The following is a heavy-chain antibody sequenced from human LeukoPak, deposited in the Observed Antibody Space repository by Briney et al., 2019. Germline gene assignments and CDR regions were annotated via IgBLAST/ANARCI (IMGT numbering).Heavy chain of an antibody. CDR2: ISGSGGST. Sequence: GGSLRLSCAASGFTFSSYGMSWVRQAPGKGLEWVSAISGSGGSTYYADSVKGRFTISRDNSKNTLYLQMNSLRVEDTAVYYCAKDQTWSVVVVAAYNWFDPWGQGTLVTVSS. CDR3: AKDQTWSVVVVAAYNWFDP. CDR1: GFTFSSYG. J-gene: IGHJ5*02. V-gene: IGHV3-23*01. D-gene: IGHD2-15*01.